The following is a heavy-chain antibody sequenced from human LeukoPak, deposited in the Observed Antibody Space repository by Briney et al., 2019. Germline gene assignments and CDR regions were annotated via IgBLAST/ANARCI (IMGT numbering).Heavy chain of an antibody. D-gene: IGHD6-19*01. Sequence: SETLSLTCTVSGGSISSSSYYWGWIRQPPGKGLEWIGSIYYSGSTYYNPSLKSRVTISVDTSKNQFSLKLSSVTAADTAVYYCAILYASSGWYTSDWGQGTLVIVSS. CDR1: GGSISSSSYY. CDR2: IYYSGST. CDR3: AILYASSGWYTSD. J-gene: IGHJ4*02. V-gene: IGHV4-39*01.